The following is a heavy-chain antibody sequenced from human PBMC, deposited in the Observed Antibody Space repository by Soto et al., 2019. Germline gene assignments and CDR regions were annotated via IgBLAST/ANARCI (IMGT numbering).Heavy chain of an antibody. J-gene: IGHJ5*02. V-gene: IGHV5-10-1*01. CDR1: GYSFTSYW. D-gene: IGHD3-22*01. CDR2: IDPSDSYT. CDR3: ARRRSYYDSSGYPLAP. Sequence: PGESLKLSCKGSGYSFTSYWISWVRQMPGKGLEWMGRIDPSDSYTNYSPSFQGHVTISADKSISTAYLQWSSLKASDTAMYYCARRRSYYDSSGYPLAPLGQGTLVTVSS.